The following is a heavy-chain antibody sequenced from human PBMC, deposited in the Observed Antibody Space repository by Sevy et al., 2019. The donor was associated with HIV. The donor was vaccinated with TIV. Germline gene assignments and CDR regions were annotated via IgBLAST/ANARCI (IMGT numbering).Heavy chain of an antibody. Sequence: GGSLRLSCAASGFIFSSYEMSWVRQAPGKGLKWVSHISQSGGTTYYSDSVKGRFTISRDNAKNSLYLQMNSLRAEDTAIYYCARDLPPSATTVAHFDYWGHGTLVTISS. J-gene: IGHJ4*01. V-gene: IGHV3-48*03. CDR3: ARDLPPSATTVAHFDY. CDR1: GFIFSSYE. D-gene: IGHD4-17*01. CDR2: ISQSGGTT.